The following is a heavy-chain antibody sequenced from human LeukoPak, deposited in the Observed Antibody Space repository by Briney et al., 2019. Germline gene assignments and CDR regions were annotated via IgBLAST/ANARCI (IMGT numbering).Heavy chain of an antibody. CDR2: MSDIGPNT. Sequence: AGGSLRLSCAASGFTVTDYAMTWIRQSPGKGLEWVSSMSDIGPNTYYADSVKGRFTISRDNSKNTLYLQMNSLRAEDTAVYYCARKAAIGYCSSTSCYTPGFNAFDIWGQGTMVTVSS. CDR1: GFTVTDYA. CDR3: ARKAAIGYCSSTSCYTPGFNAFDI. J-gene: IGHJ3*02. D-gene: IGHD2-2*02. V-gene: IGHV3-23*01.